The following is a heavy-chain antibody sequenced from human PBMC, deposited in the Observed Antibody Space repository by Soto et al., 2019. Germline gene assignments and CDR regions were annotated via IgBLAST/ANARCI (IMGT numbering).Heavy chain of an antibody. CDR2: IRGSGGGT. CDR3: VKELGDTNYGDAFDS. CDR1: GFTFTSYA. Sequence: EVQLLESGGGLVQPGGSLRLSCAASGFTFTSYAMTWVRQGPGKGLEWVSVIRGSGGGTYYADSVKGRFTISRDNSKNTLYLQMHSLRAEDTALYFCVKELGDTNYGDAFDSWGQGTLVTVSS. J-gene: IGHJ5*01. V-gene: IGHV3-23*01. D-gene: IGHD4-17*01.